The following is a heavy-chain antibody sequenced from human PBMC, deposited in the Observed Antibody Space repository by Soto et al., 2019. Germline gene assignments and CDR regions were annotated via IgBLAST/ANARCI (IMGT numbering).Heavy chain of an antibody. D-gene: IGHD6-19*01. J-gene: IGHJ5*02. Sequence: SETLSLTCTVSGGSISSYYWSWIRQPPGKGLEWIGYIYYSGSTNYNPSLKSRVTISVDTSKNQFSLKLSSVTAADTAVYYCARDRRYGSGMNWFDPWAQGTLVPVSS. CDR3: ARDRRYGSGMNWFDP. CDR2: IYYSGST. CDR1: GGSISSYY. V-gene: IGHV4-59*01.